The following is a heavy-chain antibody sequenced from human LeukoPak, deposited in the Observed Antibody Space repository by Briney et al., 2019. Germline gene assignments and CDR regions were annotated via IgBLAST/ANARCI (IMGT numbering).Heavy chain of an antibody. Sequence: GGSLRLSCAASGFTFSSYWMHWVRQAPGKGLEWVSVIYSGGSTYYADSVKGRFTISRDNSKNTVYLQMNSLRAEDTAVYYCARGGYGGYDSDYWGQGTLVTVSS. V-gene: IGHV3-66*01. CDR2: IYSGGST. J-gene: IGHJ4*02. CDR3: ARGGYGGYDSDY. CDR1: GFTFSSYW. D-gene: IGHD5-12*01.